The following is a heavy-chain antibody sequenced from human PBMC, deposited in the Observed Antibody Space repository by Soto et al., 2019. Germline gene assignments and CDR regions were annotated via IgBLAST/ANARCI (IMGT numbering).Heavy chain of an antibody. Sequence: SETLSLTCTVSGGSISSGVYYWSWIRQHPGKGLEWIGYIYYSGSTYYNPSLKSRVTISVDTSKNQFSLKLSSVTAADTAVYYCASAPNYYYYRMDVWGQGTTVTVSS. CDR3: ASAPNYYYYRMDV. J-gene: IGHJ6*02. CDR1: GGSISSGVYY. V-gene: IGHV4-31*03. CDR2: IYYSGST.